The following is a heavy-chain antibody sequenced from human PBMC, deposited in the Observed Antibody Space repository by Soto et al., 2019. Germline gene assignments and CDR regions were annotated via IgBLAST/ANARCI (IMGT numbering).Heavy chain of an antibody. V-gene: IGHV4-59*01. CDR2: IYNSVST. CDR3: ARDGSGWHDY. CDR1: GGSISSYY. D-gene: IGHD6-19*01. Sequence: SETLSLTCTVSGGSISSYYWSWIRQPPGKGLEWIGYIYNSVSTNYSPSLKSRVSISADTSRNQFSLKMSSVTAADTAVYYCARDGSGWHDYWGQGTLVTVSS. J-gene: IGHJ4*02.